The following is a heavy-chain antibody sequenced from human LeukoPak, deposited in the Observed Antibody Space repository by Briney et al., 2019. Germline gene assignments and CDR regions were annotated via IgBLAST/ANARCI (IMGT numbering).Heavy chain of an antibody. CDR2: ISYDGRNK. V-gene: IGHV3-30-3*01. Sequence: TGGSLRLSCAASGFNFSSYAMHWVRQAPGKGLEWVAVISYDGRNKYYADSVKGRFTISRDNSKNTLYLQMNSLRAEDTAVYYCARDNNWNDRAFDIWGQGTMVTVSS. D-gene: IGHD1-1*01. CDR1: GFNFSSYA. CDR3: ARDNNWNDRAFDI. J-gene: IGHJ3*02.